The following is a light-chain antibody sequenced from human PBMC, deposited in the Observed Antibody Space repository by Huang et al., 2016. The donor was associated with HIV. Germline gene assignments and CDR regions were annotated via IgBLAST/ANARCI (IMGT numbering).Light chain of an antibody. CDR1: QRISNY. J-gene: IGKJ4*01. CDR3: QQRSDWPLT. V-gene: IGKV3-11*01. CDR2: DAS. Sequence: EIVLTQSPATLSLSPGERATLSCRASQRISNYLGWYQQKPGQAPRLLIYDASNRATGIPARFSGSGSGTDFTLTISSLEPEDFAVYYCQQRSDWPLTLGGGTKVESK.